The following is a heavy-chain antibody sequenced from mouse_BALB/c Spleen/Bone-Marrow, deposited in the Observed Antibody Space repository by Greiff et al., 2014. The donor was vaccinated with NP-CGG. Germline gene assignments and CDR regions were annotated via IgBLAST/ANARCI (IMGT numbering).Heavy chain of an antibody. J-gene: IGHJ3*01. CDR1: GYAFRSYW. CDR2: IYPGDGDI. D-gene: IGHD2-4*01. CDR3: ASGDFDYGACFSY. V-gene: IGHV1-80*01. Sequence: QVQLQQSGAELVRPGSSVKISCKASGYAFRSYWMNWVQQRPGQGLEWIGRIYPGDGDIKYNGKFKGKATLTADKSSDTAYMQFSSLTSEDSAVYFCASGDFDYGACFSYWGQGTLVTVSA.